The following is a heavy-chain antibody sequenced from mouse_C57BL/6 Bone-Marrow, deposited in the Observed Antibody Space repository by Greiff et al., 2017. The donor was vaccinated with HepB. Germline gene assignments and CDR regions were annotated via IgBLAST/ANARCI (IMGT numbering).Heavy chain of an antibody. V-gene: IGHV1-76*01. CDR3: ARPLRY. Sequence: QVQLQQSGAELVRPGASVKLSCKASGYTFTDYYINWVKQRPGQGLEWIARIYPGSGNTDYNEKFKGKATLTAEKSSSTAYMQLSSLTSEDSAVYFCARPLRYWGKGTSVTVSS. CDR2: IYPGSGNT. CDR1: GYTFTDYY. J-gene: IGHJ4*01.